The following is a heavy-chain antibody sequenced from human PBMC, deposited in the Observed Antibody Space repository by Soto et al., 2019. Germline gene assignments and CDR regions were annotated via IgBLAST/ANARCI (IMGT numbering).Heavy chain of an antibody. CDR3: ARYCSGGSCYPNYDSSGYYYNWFDP. V-gene: IGHV3-21*01. CDR2: ISSSSSYI. D-gene: IGHD2-15*01. J-gene: IGHJ5*02. Sequence: PGGSLRLSCAVSGFTFSSYSMNWVRQAPGKGLEWVSSISSSSSYIYYADSVKGRFTISRDNAKNSLYLQMNSLRAEDTAVYYCARYCSGGSCYPNYDSSGYYYNWFDPWGQGTLVTVSS. CDR1: GFTFSSYS.